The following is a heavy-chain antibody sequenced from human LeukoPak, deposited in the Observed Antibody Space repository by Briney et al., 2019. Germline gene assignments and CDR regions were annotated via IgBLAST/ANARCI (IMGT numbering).Heavy chain of an antibody. V-gene: IGHV3-23*01. CDR3: AKDPSYGDYYYYMDV. CDR1: GFSFSSYG. D-gene: IGHD4-17*01. J-gene: IGHJ6*03. CDR2: ISGSGGST. Sequence: YPGGSLRLSCAASGFSFSSYGMSWVRQAPGKGLEWVSAISGSGGSTYYADSVKGRFTISRDNSKNTLYLQMNSLRAEDTAVYYCAKDPSYGDYYYYMDVWGKGTTVTISS.